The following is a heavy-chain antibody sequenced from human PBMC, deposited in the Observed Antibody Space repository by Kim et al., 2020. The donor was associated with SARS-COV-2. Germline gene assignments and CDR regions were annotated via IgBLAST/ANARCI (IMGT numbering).Heavy chain of an antibody. CDR3: ARDQAIFGVVIGWGMDV. V-gene: IGHV1-69*01. D-gene: IGHD3-3*01. J-gene: IGHJ6*02. Sequence: QGRVTITADESTSTAYMELSSLRSEDTAVYYCARDQAIFGVVIGWGMDVWGQGTTVTVSS.